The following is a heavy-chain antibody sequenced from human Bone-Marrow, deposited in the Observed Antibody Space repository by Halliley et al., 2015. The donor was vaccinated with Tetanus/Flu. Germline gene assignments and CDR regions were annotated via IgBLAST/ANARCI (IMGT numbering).Heavy chain of an antibody. CDR3: ARVVGSWYYFDY. J-gene: IGHJ4*02. CDR2: IYYSGRT. D-gene: IGHD6-13*01. Sequence: GREWIGYIYYSGRTYYNPSLKSRVTISIDTSKNQFSLKLSSVTAADTAVYYCARVVGSWYYFDYWGQGTLVTVSS. V-gene: IGHV4-30-4*01.